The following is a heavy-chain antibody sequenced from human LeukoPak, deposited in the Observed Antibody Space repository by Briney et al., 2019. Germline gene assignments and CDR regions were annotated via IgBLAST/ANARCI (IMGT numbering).Heavy chain of an antibody. D-gene: IGHD3-22*01. Sequence: PGGSLRLSCAASGVTLSDHYMDRVRQAPGKGLEWVGRTRDKARGYTTEYAASVKGRFTISRDDSKTLVYLQMNSLRTEDTAVYFCARDGAEGDNSAFDMWGQGTVVTVSS. V-gene: IGHV3-72*01. J-gene: IGHJ3*02. CDR2: TRDKARGYTT. CDR3: ARDGAEGDNSAFDM. CDR1: GVTLSDHY.